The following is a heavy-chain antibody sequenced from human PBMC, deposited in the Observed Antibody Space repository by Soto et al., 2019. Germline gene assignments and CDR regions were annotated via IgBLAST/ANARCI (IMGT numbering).Heavy chain of an antibody. Sequence: PGGALRVSCSASGFTLSSYAMSWVRQAPGKGLEWVSAISGSGGSTYYADSVKGRFTISRDNSKNTLYLQMNSLRAEDTAVYYCAKPPVSTVTTPFDYWGQGTLVTVSS. CDR1: GFTLSSYA. J-gene: IGHJ4*02. V-gene: IGHV3-23*01. CDR3: AKPPVSTVTTPFDY. CDR2: ISGSGGST. D-gene: IGHD4-17*01.